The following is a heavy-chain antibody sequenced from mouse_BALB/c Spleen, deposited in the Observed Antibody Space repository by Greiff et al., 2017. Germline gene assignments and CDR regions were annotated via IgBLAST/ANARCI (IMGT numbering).Heavy chain of an antibody. Sequence: EVKLVESGGGLVQPGGSLRLSCATSGFTFTDYYMSWVRQPPGKALEWLGFIRNKANGYTTEYSASVKGRFTISRDNSQSILYLQMNTLRAEDSATYYCARDRYYYGSSYYFDYWGQGTTLTVSS. V-gene: IGHV7-3*02. J-gene: IGHJ2*01. CDR2: IRNKANGYTT. CDR1: GFTFTDYY. D-gene: IGHD1-1*01. CDR3: ARDRYYYGSSYYFDY.